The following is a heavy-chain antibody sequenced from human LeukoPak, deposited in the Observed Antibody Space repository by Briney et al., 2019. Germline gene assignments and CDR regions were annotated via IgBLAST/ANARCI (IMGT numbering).Heavy chain of an antibody. V-gene: IGHV4-34*01. CDR2: INHSGST. J-gene: IGHJ4*02. Sequence: SETLSLTCAVYGGSFSGYYWSWIRQPPGKGLEWIGEINHSGSTNYNPSLKSRVTTSVDTSKNQFSLKLSSVTAADTAVYYCARGSGRDGYNYKYWGQGTLVTVSS. D-gene: IGHD5-24*01. CDR1: GGSFSGYY. CDR3: ARGSGRDGYNYKY.